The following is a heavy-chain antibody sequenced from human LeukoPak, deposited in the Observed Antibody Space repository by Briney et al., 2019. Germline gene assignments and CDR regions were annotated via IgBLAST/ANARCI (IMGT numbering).Heavy chain of an antibody. CDR3: ARDLGPYNWFDP. V-gene: IGHV4-61*09. CDR1: GGSISSGSYY. Sequence: SETLSLTCTVSGGSISSGSYYWSWIRQPAGKGLEWIGHIYTSGNGNYNPSLKSRVTISIDTSKNQFSLKLSSVTAADTALYFCARDLGPYNWFDPWGQGTLVTVSS. J-gene: IGHJ5*02. D-gene: IGHD7-27*01. CDR2: IYTSGNG.